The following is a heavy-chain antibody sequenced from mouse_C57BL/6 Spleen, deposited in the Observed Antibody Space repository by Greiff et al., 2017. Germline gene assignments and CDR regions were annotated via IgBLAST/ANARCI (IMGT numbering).Heavy chain of an antibody. CDR2: IYPGDGDT. V-gene: IGHV1-82*01. CDR3: ARLVFGY. Sequence: QVQLQQSGPELVKPGASVKISCKASGYAFSSSWMNWVKQRPGKGLEWIGRIYPGDGDTNYNGKFKGKATLTADKSSSTAYMQLSSLTSEDSAVSFCARLVFGYWGQGTTLTVSS. J-gene: IGHJ2*01. D-gene: IGHD1-1*02. CDR1: GYAFSSSW.